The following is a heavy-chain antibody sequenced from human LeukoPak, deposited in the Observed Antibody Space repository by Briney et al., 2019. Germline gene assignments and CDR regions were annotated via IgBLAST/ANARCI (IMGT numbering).Heavy chain of an antibody. D-gene: IGHD3-10*01. CDR1: GFTFSSYW. V-gene: IGHV3-7*01. Sequence: GGSLRLSCAASGFTFSSYWMSWVRQAPGKGLEWVANIKQDGSEKYYVDSVKGRFTISRDNAKDSLYLQMNSLRAEDTAVYYCARDDLYYYGSGLYYYYMDVWGKGTTVTISS. CDR2: IKQDGSEK. CDR3: ARDDLYYYGSGLYYYYMDV. J-gene: IGHJ6*03.